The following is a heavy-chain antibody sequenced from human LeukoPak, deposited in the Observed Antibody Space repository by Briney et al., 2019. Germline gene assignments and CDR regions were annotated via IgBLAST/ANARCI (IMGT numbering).Heavy chain of an antibody. CDR2: IYHSGST. V-gene: IGHV4-38-2*01. Sequence: MTSETLSLTCAVSGYSISSGYYWGWIRQPPGKGLEWIGSIYHSGSTYYNPSLKSRVTISVGTSKNQFSLKLSSVTAADTAVYYCARGPYLWFGELLYWGQGTLVTVSS. CDR3: ARGPYLWFGELLY. J-gene: IGHJ4*02. CDR1: GYSISSGYY. D-gene: IGHD3-10*01.